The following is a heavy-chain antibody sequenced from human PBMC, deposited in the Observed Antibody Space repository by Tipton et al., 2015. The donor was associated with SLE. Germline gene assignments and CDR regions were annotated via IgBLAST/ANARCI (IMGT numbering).Heavy chain of an antibody. Sequence: TLSLTCAVSGYSISSGYYWGWIRQPPGKGLEWIGSIYHSGSTYYSPSLKSRVTISVDTSKNQFSLKLSSVTAADTAVYYCARCGQQLVTDYSFQHWGQGTLVTVSS. D-gene: IGHD6-13*01. J-gene: IGHJ1*01. CDR1: GYSISSGYY. CDR2: IYHSGST. CDR3: ARCGQQLVTDYSFQH. V-gene: IGHV4-38-2*01.